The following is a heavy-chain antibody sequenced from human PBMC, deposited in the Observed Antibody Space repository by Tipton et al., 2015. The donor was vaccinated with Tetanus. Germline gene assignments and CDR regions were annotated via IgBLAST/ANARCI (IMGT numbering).Heavy chain of an antibody. CDR1: GGSITPYY. CDR3: ARKLADYNGGGMDV. D-gene: IGHD5-12*01. V-gene: IGHV4-59*01. J-gene: IGHJ6*02. CDR2: IFYGGAT. Sequence: GLVKPSETLSLTCSASGGSITPYYWTWIRQPPGKGLEWIGYIFYGGATNYNPSLGSRLTISVDTSKNQFSLKLTSVTAAGTAVYFCARKLADYNGGGMDVWGPGTTVTVSS.